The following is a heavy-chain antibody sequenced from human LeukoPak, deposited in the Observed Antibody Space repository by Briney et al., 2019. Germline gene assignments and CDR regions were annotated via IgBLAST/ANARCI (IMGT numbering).Heavy chain of an antibody. CDR3: ARQYSRSSYFDY. Sequence: SETLSLTCTVSGGSIRSYYWSWIRQPPGKGLEWIGYIYYSGSTNYNPFLKSRVTISVDTSKNQFSLKLSSMTAADTAVYYCARQYSRSSYFDYWGQGTLVTVSS. D-gene: IGHD6-13*01. V-gene: IGHV4-59*01. J-gene: IGHJ4*02. CDR1: GGSIRSYY. CDR2: IYYSGST.